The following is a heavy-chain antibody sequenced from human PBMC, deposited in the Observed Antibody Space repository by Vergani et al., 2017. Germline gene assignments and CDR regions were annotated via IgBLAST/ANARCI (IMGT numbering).Heavy chain of an antibody. CDR2: ISYDGSNK. V-gene: IGHV3-30-3*01. CDR3: ARDPVFVEGMQLKYYYYMDV. CDR1: GFTFSSYA. D-gene: IGHD6-13*01. J-gene: IGHJ6*03. Sequence: QVQLVESGGGVVQPGRSLRLSCAASGFTFSSYAMHWVRQAPGKGLEWVAVISYDGSNKYYAASVKGRFTIPRDNSKTTLYLQMNSLRAEDTAVYYCARDPVFVEGMQLKYYYYMDVWGKGTTVTVSS.